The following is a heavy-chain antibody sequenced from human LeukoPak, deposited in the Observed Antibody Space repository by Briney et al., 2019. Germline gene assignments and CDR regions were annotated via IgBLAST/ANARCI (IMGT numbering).Heavy chain of an antibody. CDR3: ARGTSWIKGWFDP. J-gene: IGHJ5*02. Sequence: PSETLSLTCTVSGGSISSSSYYWGWIRQPPGTGLEWLGSIYYSGSTYYNPSLKSRVTIPVDTSKNQFSLKLSSVTAADTAVYYCARGTSWIKGWFDPWGQGTLVTVSS. V-gene: IGHV4-39*07. D-gene: IGHD5-12*01. CDR1: GGSISSSSYY. CDR2: IYYSGST.